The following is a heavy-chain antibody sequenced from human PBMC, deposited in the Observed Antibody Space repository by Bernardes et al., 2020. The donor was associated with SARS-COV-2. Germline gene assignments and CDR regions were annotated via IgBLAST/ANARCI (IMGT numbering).Heavy chain of an antibody. CDR1: GYTFTSYY. V-gene: IGHV1-46*01. Sequence: ASVKVSCKASGYTFTSYYMHWVRQAPGQGLEWMGIIYPSGGTTSYEQKFQGRVTMTRDTSTSTVYMYLSSLRSEDTAVYYCATSRQQLVANWFDPWGQGTLVTVSS. D-gene: IGHD6-13*01. CDR2: IYPSGGTT. J-gene: IGHJ5*02. CDR3: ATSRQQLVANWFDP.